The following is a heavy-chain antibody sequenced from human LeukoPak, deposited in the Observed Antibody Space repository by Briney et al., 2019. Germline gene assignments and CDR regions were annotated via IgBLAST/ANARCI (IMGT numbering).Heavy chain of an antibody. V-gene: IGHV4-39*07. Sequence: TSETLSLTCIVSGGSIRSTSYYWGWIRQPPGKGLEWIGNIYYSGSTKYNPSLKSRVTMSVDTSNNQFSLRLNSVTAADTAVYYCARSTLVAATEYWGQGTLVTVSS. J-gene: IGHJ4*02. CDR1: GGSIRSTSYY. D-gene: IGHD2-15*01. CDR2: IYYSGST. CDR3: ARSTLVAATEY.